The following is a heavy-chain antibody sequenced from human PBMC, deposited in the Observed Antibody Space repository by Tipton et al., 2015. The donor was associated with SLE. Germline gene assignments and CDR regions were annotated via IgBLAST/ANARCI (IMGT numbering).Heavy chain of an antibody. CDR3: AGAWQGYCSGGTCYVLDH. Sequence: LRLSCTVSGGSISSHYWSWIRQAPGKGLEWIGYISNSETTNYNPSLKSRVTISVDTSKNQFSLKLRSVTAADTAVYYCAGAWQGYCSGGTCYVLDHWGQGTLVTVSS. CDR2: ISNSETT. V-gene: IGHV4-59*11. CDR1: GGSISSHY. J-gene: IGHJ4*02. D-gene: IGHD2-15*01.